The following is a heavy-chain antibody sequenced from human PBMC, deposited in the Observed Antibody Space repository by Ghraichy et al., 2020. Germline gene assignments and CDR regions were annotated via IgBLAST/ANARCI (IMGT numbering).Heavy chain of an antibody. V-gene: IGHV3-53*01. CDR3: ARERRSSSDFYYYYGMDV. J-gene: IGHJ6*02. CDR1: GFTVSSNY. CDR2: IYSGGST. D-gene: IGHD6-6*01. Sequence: GESLNISCAASGFTVSSNYMSWVRQAPGKGLEWVSDIYSGGSTYYADSVKGRFTISRDNYKNTLYLQMNSLRAEDTAVYYCARERRSSSDFYYYYGMDVWAQGTTVTVSS.